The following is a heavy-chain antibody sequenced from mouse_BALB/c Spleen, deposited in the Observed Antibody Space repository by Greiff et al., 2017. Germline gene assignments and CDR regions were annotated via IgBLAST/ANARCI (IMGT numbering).Heavy chain of an antibody. CDR2: IDPETGGT. Sequence: QVQLQQSGAELVRPGASVTLSCKASGYTFTDYEMHWVKQTPVHGLEWIGAIDPETGGTAYNQKFKGKATLTADKSSSTAYMELRSLTSEDSAVYYCTRWGYDGFAYWGQGTLVTVSA. CDR1: GYTFTDYE. V-gene: IGHV1-15*01. J-gene: IGHJ3*01. CDR3: TRWGYDGFAY. D-gene: IGHD2-14*01.